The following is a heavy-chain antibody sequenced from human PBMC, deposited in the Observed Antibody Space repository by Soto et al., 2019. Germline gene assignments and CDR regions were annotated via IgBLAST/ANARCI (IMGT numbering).Heavy chain of an antibody. CDR2: MNEDGGTR. Sequence: PGGALRLSCAASGFTFSSYWMHWGRQAPGKGLVWVSRMNEDGGTRDYADSVKGRLTISRDNAKNTLYLQMNSLRVEDTAVYYCASDLSGRADVWGQGTTVTVSS. CDR3: ASDLSGRADV. D-gene: IGHD3-10*01. V-gene: IGHV3-74*01. J-gene: IGHJ6*02. CDR1: GFTFSSYW.